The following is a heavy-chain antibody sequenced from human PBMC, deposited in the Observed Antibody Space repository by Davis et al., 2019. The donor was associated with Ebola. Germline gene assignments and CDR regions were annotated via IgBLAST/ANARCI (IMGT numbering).Heavy chain of an antibody. Sequence: SVKVSCKASGGTFSSYAISWVRQAPGQGLEWMGGIIPIFGTANYAQKFQGRVTITADRSTSTAYMGLSILRSEDTAVYYCARDAQPFGIRYGMAVWGQGTTVTVSS. V-gene: IGHV1-69*13. J-gene: IGHJ6*02. CDR3: ARDAQPFGIRYGMAV. D-gene: IGHD3-10*01. CDR1: GGTFSSYA. CDR2: IIPIFGTA.